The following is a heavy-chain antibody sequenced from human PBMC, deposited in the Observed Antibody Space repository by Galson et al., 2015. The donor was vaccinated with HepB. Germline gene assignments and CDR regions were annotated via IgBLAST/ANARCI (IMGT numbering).Heavy chain of an antibody. CDR1: GYTHTELS. CDR3: ATSSGWYLPAVD. J-gene: IGHJ4*02. V-gene: IGHV1-24*01. Sequence: SVKVSCKVSGYTHTELSMHWVRQAPGKGLEWMGGFDPEDGETIYAQKFQGRVTMTEDTSTDTAYMELSSLRSEDTAVYYCATSSGWYLPAVDWGQGTLVTVSS. D-gene: IGHD6-19*01. CDR2: FDPEDGET.